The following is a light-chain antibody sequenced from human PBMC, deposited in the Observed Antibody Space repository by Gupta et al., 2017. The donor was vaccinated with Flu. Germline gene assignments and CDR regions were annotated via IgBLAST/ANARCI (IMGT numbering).Light chain of an antibody. J-gene: IGLJ2*01. Sequence: QSVLTQPSSVSAAPGQKVTISCSGRSSNIGKTPVSWFQQVPGTAPKLLIYDNTTRPSGIPDRFSGSKSDTSATLGITGLQTGDEANYYCETWDSSLSSVIFGGGTKLTV. CDR1: SSNIGKTP. V-gene: IGLV1-51*01. CDR2: DNT. CDR3: ETWDSSLSSVI.